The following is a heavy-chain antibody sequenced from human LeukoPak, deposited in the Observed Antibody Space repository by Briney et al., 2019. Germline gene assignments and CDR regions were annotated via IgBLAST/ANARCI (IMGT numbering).Heavy chain of an antibody. J-gene: IGHJ4*02. CDR3: ATPGDSSGYYLNYYFDY. D-gene: IGHD3-22*01. V-gene: IGHV3-23*01. CDR1: GFTFSSYA. Sequence: GGSLRLSCAASGFTFSSYAMSWVRQAPGKGLEWVSAISGSGGSTYYADSVKGRFTISRDNSKNTLYLQMNSLRAEDTAVYYCATPGDSSGYYLNYYFDYWGQGTPVTVSS. CDR2: ISGSGGST.